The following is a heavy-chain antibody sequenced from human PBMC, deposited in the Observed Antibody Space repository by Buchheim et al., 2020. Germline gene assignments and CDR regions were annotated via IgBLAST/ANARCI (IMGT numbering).Heavy chain of an antibody. CDR3: GRAVGVYGSGGGAFDI. J-gene: IGHJ3*02. Sequence: EVQLVESGGGLVKPGGSLRLSCAASGFIFSSYSMNWVRQAPGKGLEWVSSISSSSGYIYYVDSVEGRFTISRDNAKNSLYLQMNSLRAEDTAVYYCGRAVGVYGSGGGAFDIWGQGT. CDR2: ISSSSGYI. V-gene: IGHV3-21*02. D-gene: IGHD3-10*01. CDR1: GFIFSSYS.